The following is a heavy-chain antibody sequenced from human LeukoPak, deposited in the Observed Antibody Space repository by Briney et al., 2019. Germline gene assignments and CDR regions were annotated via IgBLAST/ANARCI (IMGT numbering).Heavy chain of an antibody. D-gene: IGHD6-19*01. Sequence: GGSLRLSCVGSGFTFSEYAMNWVRQTPGKGLEWISSLGARGDIFYADSVQGRFTISRDNSNNAAHLQMNSLRPGDTAIYYCAKRGPGPVAGSYDFWGQGTLVTVSS. CDR2: LGARGDI. CDR1: GFTFSEYA. V-gene: IGHV3-23*01. J-gene: IGHJ4*02. CDR3: AKRGPGPVAGSYDF.